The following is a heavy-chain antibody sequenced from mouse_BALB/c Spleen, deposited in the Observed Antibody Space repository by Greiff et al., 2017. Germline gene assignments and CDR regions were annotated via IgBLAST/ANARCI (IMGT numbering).Heavy chain of an antibody. CDR1: GFTFSSFG. D-gene: IGHD2-1*01. CDR3: ARDGYGNYEYYFDY. CDR2: ISSGSSTI. Sequence: EVKVVESGGGLVQPGGSRKLSCAASGFTFSSFGMHWVRQAPEKGLEWVAYISSGSSTIYYADTVKGRFTISRDNPKNTLFLQMTSLRSEDTAMYYCARDGYGNYEYYFDYWGQGTTLTVSS. J-gene: IGHJ2*01. V-gene: IGHV5-17*02.